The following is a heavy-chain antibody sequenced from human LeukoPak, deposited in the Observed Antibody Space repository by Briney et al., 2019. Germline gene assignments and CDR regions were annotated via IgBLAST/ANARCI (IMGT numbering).Heavy chain of an antibody. CDR2: MNPNSGNT. D-gene: IGHD2-2*01. V-gene: IGHV1-8*01. CDR3: ARSRTIFTRAFDI. CDR1: GYTFTSYD. J-gene: IGHJ3*02. Sequence: ASVKVSCKASGYTFTSYDINWVRQATGQGLEWMGWMNPNSGNTGYAQKFQDRVTMTRNTSISTAYMELSSLRSEDTAVYYCARSRTIFTRAFDIWGQGTMVTVSS.